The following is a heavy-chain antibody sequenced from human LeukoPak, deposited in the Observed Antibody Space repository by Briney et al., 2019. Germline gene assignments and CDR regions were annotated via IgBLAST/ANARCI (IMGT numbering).Heavy chain of an antibody. Sequence: SETLSLTCTVSGASISSYYWSWIRQPPGKGLEWIGYIYYSGSTNYNPSLKSRVTISVDTSKDHFSLKLSSVTAADTAVYYCARLRGGDYSSYNWFDPWGQGTLVTVSS. CDR2: IYYSGST. D-gene: IGHD2-21*02. CDR1: GASISSYY. CDR3: ARLRGGDYSSYNWFDP. V-gene: IGHV4-59*01. J-gene: IGHJ5*02.